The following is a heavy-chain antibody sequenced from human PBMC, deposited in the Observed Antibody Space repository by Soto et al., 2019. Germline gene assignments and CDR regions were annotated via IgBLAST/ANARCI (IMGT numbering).Heavy chain of an antibody. CDR2: IIPIFGTA. CDR1: GGTFSSYA. J-gene: IGHJ6*02. CDR3: ARDRWYSSSSAYYYYGMDV. V-gene: IGHV1-69*13. D-gene: IGHD6-13*01. Sequence: GASVKVSCKASGGTFSSYAISWVRQAPGQGLEWMGGIIPIFGTANYAQKFQGRVTITADESTSTAYMELSSLRSEDTAVYYCARDRWYSSSSAYYYYGMDVWGQGTTVTVS.